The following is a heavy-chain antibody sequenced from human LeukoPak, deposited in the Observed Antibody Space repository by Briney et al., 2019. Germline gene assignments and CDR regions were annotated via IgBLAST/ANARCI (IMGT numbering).Heavy chain of an antibody. CDR1: GFTFSDYY. D-gene: IGHD4-17*01. V-gene: IGHV3-11*01. J-gene: IGHJ4*02. CDR2: ISPDGSST. Sequence: PGGSLRLSCAATGFTFSDYYINWIRQAPGKGLEWVAYISPDGSSTFYADSVQGRFTISRDNSKNTLYLQMNSLRAEDTAVYYCAKDLDYNYGDYFDYWGQGTLVTVSS. CDR3: AKDLDYNYGDYFDY.